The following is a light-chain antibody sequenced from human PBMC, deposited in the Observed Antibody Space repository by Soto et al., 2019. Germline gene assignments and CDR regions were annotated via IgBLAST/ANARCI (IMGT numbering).Light chain of an antibody. CDR3: QQYGSSPT. V-gene: IGKV3-20*01. J-gene: IGKJ4*01. CDR1: QSVRSNF. Sequence: EIVLTQSPDTLSLSPGERATLSCRASQSVRSNFLAWYQQRPGQSPRLLIYGAGSRATGIPERISGSGSETDFTLGISRLEPEDSAVYYCQQYGSSPTFGGGTKVDIK. CDR2: GAG.